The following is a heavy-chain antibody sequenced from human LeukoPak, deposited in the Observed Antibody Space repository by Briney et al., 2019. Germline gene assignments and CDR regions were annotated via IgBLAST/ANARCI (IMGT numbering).Heavy chain of an antibody. D-gene: IGHD2-2*01. Sequence: GRSLRLSCAASGFTLNTFAMHWVRQAPGKGLEWVANIQQHGSETYYGDSVKGRFTISRDNAKNSLYLQMNSLRAEDTAVYYCATYSSSNGREFQYWGQGTLVIVSS. CDR3: ATYSSSNGREFQY. CDR2: IQQHGSET. J-gene: IGHJ1*01. V-gene: IGHV3-7*01. CDR1: GFTLNTFA.